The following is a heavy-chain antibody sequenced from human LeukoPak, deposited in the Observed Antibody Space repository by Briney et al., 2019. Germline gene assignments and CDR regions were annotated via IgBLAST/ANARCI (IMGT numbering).Heavy chain of an antibody. CDR3: ARTYRYFDWLGHSYYFDY. D-gene: IGHD3-9*01. V-gene: IGHV4-39*01. CDR2: IYYSGST. J-gene: IGHJ4*02. Sequence: SETLSLTCTVSGGSISSSSYYWGWLRQPPGTGLEGIGSIYYSGSTYYNPSLKSRVTISVDTSKNQFSLKLSSVTAADTAVYYCARTYRYFDWLGHSYYFDYWGQGTLVTVSS. CDR1: GGSISSSSYY.